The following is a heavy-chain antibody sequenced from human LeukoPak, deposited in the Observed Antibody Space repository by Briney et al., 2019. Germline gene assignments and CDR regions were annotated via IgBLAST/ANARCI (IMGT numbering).Heavy chain of an antibody. V-gene: IGHV1-18*04. CDR1: GYTFTSYG. J-gene: IGHJ6*02. D-gene: IGHD3-10*01. CDR2: ISIYNGNT. CDR3: ATRTPLIRGIIRTYFYLGMDV. Sequence: ASVNVSCKASGYTFTSYGISWVRQAPGQGLEWMGWISIYNGNTNYAQKFQGRVTMSTDTMTADTSTSTAYMELRSLRSEDTAVYYCATRTPLIRGIIRTYFYLGMDVWGQGTTVIVSS.